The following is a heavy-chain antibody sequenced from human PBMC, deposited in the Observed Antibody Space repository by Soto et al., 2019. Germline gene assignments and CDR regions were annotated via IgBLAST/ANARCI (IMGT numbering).Heavy chain of an antibody. D-gene: IGHD6-13*01. V-gene: IGHV3-74*01. CDR2: INSDGSST. Sequence: GGSLRLSCAASGFTFSSYWMHWVRQAPGKGLVWVSRINSDGSSTSYADSVKGRFTISRDNAKNTLYLQMNSLRAEDTAVYYCARGGIAAAGTWSYYYYYYMDVWGKGTTVTVSS. CDR1: GFTFSSYW. CDR3: ARGGIAAAGTWSYYYYYYMDV. J-gene: IGHJ6*03.